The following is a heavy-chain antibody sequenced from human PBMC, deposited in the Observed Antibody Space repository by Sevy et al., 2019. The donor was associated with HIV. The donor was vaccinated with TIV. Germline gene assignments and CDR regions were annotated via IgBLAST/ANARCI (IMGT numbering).Heavy chain of an antibody. CDR1: GISISNYY. Sequence: SETLSLTCTVSGISISNYYWTWIRQPPGKGLEWVAYIYYTGSSDSNPSLKSRVTTSVDTSKNQFSLKLSSVTAADTAIYYCARGGPNQQQLDYFDSWGQGILVTVSS. J-gene: IGHJ4*02. CDR2: IYYTGSS. V-gene: IGHV4-59*01. CDR3: ARGGPNQQQLDYFDS. D-gene: IGHD6-13*01.